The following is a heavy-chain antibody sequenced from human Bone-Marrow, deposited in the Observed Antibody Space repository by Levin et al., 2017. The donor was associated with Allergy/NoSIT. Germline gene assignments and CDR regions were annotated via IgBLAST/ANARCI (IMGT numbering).Heavy chain of an antibody. CDR1: GFAFNNAW. CDR3: TSDTALAPAAFDM. D-gene: IGHD2-21*02. Sequence: PGESLKISCAASGFAFNNAWMSWVRQAPGKGLEYVGRVKNKADGGTTDYAAPVKGRFTISRDDSKDTLYLQMKSLKTEDTALYYCTSDTALAPAAFDMWGQGTMVTVSS. J-gene: IGHJ3*02. V-gene: IGHV3-15*01. CDR2: VKNKADGGTT.